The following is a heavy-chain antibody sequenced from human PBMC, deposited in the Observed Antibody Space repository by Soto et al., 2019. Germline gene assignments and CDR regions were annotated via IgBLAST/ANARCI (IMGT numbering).Heavy chain of an antibody. CDR3: IRDPYGST. V-gene: IGHV1-3*01. J-gene: IGHJ5*02. Sequence: VKVSCKASGYTFTSYAMHWVRQAPGQRLEWMGWINAGNGNTKYSQKFQGRVTITRDTSASTAYMELNSLKIEDTALYYCIRDPYGSTWGQGTLVTVSS. D-gene: IGHD3-10*01. CDR1: GYTFTSYA. CDR2: INAGNGNT.